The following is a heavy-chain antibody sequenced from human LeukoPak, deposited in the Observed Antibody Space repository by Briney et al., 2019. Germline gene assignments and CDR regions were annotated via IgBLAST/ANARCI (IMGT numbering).Heavy chain of an antibody. CDR2: IFYTGST. V-gene: IGHV4-39*01. Sequence: SETLSLTCTVSGGSISSNEYFWGWIRQPPGKELEWIASIFYTGSTFYNPSLKTRVTISVDTSSNQFSLKLNSVTAADTAVYYCARLRLTMVRGVIFDADINWFDPWGQGTLVTVSS. CDR3: ARLRLTMVRGVIFDADINWFDP. D-gene: IGHD3-10*01. J-gene: IGHJ5*02. CDR1: GGSISSNEYF.